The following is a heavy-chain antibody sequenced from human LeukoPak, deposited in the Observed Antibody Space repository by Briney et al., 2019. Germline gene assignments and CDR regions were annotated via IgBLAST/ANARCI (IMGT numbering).Heavy chain of an antibody. CDR3: AKATGYLL. V-gene: IGHV3-11*05. Sequence: GGSLRLSCAASGFTFSDFYMTWIRQAPGKGLEWVSSISGGSSYIYYADSVKGRFTISRDNSENTLFLRMNSLRAEDTAVYYCAKATGYLLWGQGTLVIVSS. CDR1: GFTFSDFY. CDR2: ISGGSSYI. D-gene: IGHD1-14*01. J-gene: IGHJ4*02.